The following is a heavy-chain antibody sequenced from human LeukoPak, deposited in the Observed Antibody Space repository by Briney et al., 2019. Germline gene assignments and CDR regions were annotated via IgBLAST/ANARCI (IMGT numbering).Heavy chain of an antibody. D-gene: IGHD3-10*01. Sequence: PSETLSLTCTVSGGSISSSSYYWGWIRQPPGKGLEWIESIYYSGSTYYNPSLKSRVTISVDTSKNQFSLKLRSVTATDTAVYYCARLPTDYYGSGSPDGWGQGTLVTVSS. CDR2: IYYSGST. CDR3: ARLPTDYYGSGSPDG. CDR1: GGSISSSSYY. V-gene: IGHV4-39*01. J-gene: IGHJ4*02.